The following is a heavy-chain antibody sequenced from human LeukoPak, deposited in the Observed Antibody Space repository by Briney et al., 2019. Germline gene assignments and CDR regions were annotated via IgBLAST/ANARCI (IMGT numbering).Heavy chain of an antibody. D-gene: IGHD5-12*01. CDR2: IHLGGAA. CDR3: ASDRRRGYTGYSRGLSY. J-gene: IGHJ4*02. Sequence: GGSLRLSCAAAGLTVSSNFMSWVRQAPGKGLEWVSIIHLGGAAYYADSVKGRFTISRDNSKNTLYLQMNSLRAEDTAVYYCASDRRRGYTGYSRGLSYWGQGTLIT. V-gene: IGHV3-66*01. CDR1: GLTVSSNF.